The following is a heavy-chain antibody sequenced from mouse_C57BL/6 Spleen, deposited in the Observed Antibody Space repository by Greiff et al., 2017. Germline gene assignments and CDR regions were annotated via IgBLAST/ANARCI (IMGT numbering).Heavy chain of an antibody. CDR2: ISYSGST. V-gene: IGHV3-8*01. CDR1: GYSITSDY. J-gene: IGHJ1*03. Sequence: ESGPGLAKPSQTLSLTCSVTGYSITSDYWNWIRKFPGNKLEYMGYISYSGSTYYNPSLKSRISITRDTSKNQYYLQLNSVTTEDTATYYCARMGAYGSSYDWYFDVWGTGTTVTVSS. D-gene: IGHD1-1*01. CDR3: ARMGAYGSSYDWYFDV.